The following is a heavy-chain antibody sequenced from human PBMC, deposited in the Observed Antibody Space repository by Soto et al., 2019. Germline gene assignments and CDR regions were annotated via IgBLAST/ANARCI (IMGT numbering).Heavy chain of an antibody. CDR1: GGTFSSYA. V-gene: IGHV1-69*01. J-gene: IGHJ4*02. Sequence: QVQLVQSGAEVKKPGSSVKVSCKASGGTFSSYAISWVRQAPGQGLEWMGGIIPIFGIANYAQKFQGRVTITADESTSTAYMELSSLRSEDTTVYYCARDQGDYYDSSGRYDYWGQGTLVTVSS. D-gene: IGHD3-22*01. CDR3: ARDQGDYYDSSGRYDY. CDR2: IIPIFGIA.